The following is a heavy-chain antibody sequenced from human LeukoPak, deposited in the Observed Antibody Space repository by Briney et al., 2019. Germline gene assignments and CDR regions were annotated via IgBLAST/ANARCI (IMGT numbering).Heavy chain of an antibody. CDR3: AREAGSGYYPHFDN. Sequence: ASVKVSCKASGYTFTSYAMHWVRQAPGQGLEWMAWINTANGDTKYSQELQDKITITRDTSANTAYMELTGLKSDDTAVYYCAREAGSGYYPHFDNWGQGTLVTVSS. V-gene: IGHV1-3*04. CDR1: GYTFTSYA. J-gene: IGHJ4*02. D-gene: IGHD3-22*01. CDR2: INTANGDT.